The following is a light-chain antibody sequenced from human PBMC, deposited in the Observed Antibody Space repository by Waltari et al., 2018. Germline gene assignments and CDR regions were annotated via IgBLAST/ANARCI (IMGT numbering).Light chain of an antibody. Sequence: EIVLTQSPGTLSLSPGERATLSCRASQSISKYLAWYQQKPGQAPRLLIYHASSRAAGIPDRFSGSWSGTDFSLTISSLEPEDFAVYYCQHYESLPVTFGQGTKVEIK. J-gene: IGKJ1*01. V-gene: IGKV3-20*01. CDR2: HAS. CDR1: QSISKY. CDR3: QHYESLPVT.